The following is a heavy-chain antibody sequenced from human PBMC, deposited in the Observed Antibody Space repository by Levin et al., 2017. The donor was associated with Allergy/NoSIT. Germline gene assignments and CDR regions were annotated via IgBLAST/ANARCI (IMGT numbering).Heavy chain of an antibody. D-gene: IGHD3-10*01. CDR2: MYYSGST. J-gene: IGHJ4*02. Sequence: PSETLSLTCTVSGGSISSHYWSWIRQPPGKGLEWIGYMYYSGSTNYNPSLTSRVTLSVDTSKNQFSLKLRSVTAADTAVYFCATRPPSRSFLGVFDYWGQGTLVTVSS. CDR3: ATRPPSRSFLGVFDY. V-gene: IGHV4-59*08. CDR1: GGSISSHY.